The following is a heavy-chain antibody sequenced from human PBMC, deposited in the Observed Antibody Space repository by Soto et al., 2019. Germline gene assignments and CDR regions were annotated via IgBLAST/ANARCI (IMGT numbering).Heavy chain of an antibody. CDR1: GRTFSSYS. J-gene: IGHJ4*02. CDR2: IIPLFGTA. D-gene: IGHD1-26*01. V-gene: IGHV1-69*01. CDR3: ARDGGRHSGGIDY. Sequence: QVQLVQSGAEVKKPGSSVKVSCTASGRTFSSYSINWVRQAPGQGLEWMGEIIPLFGTANYAQKFQGRVTITADESTSTAYMELSSLRSEDTAVYYCARDGGRHSGGIDYWGQGTLVTVSS.